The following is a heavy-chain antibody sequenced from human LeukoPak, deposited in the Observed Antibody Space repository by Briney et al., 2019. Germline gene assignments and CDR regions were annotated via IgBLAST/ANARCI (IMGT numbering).Heavy chain of an antibody. D-gene: IGHD4-23*01. J-gene: IGHJ4*02. CDR2: ISSSGSTI. V-gene: IGHV3-48*03. CDR3: ERARYGGNEPFDY. CDR1: GFTFSSYE. Sequence: GGSLRLSCAASGFTFSSYEMNWVRQAPGKGLEWVSYISSSGSTIYYADSVKGRFTISRDNAKNSLYLQMNSLRAEDTAVYYCERARYGGNEPFDYWGQGTLVTVSS.